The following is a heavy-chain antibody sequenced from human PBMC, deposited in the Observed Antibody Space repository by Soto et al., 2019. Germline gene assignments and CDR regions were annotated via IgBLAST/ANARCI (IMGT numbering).Heavy chain of an antibody. CDR1: GFTFSSYG. CDR2: IWYDGSNK. CDR3: ARWRERGGYSYGYYFDY. J-gene: IGHJ4*02. D-gene: IGHD5-18*01. Sequence: GGSLRLSCAASGFTFSSYGMHWVRQAPGKGLEWVAVIWYDGSNKYYADSVKGRFTISRDNSKNTLYLQMNSLRAEDTAVYYCARWRERGGYSYGYYFDYWGQGTLVTVSS. V-gene: IGHV3-33*01.